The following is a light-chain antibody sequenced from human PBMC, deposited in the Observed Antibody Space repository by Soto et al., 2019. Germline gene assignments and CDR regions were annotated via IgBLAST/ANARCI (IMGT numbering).Light chain of an antibody. CDR3: SSYTRSSTLV. CDR1: SSDVGGYNY. CDR2: EVS. V-gene: IGLV2-14*01. J-gene: IGLJ2*01. Sequence: QSALTQPASVSGSPGQSITISCTGTSSDVGGYNYVSWYQQHPGKAPKLMIYEVSNRPSGVSNRFSGSKSGNTASLTISGLQAEDVADYYCSSYTRSSTLVFGGGTNLTVL.